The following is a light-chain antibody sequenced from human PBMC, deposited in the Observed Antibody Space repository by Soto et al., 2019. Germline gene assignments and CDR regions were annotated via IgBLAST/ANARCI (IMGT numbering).Light chain of an antibody. CDR3: SSYSISTTLVV. CDR1: SSDVGSYDY. Sequence: QSALTQPASVSGSLGQSITISCTGTSSDVGSYDYVSWFQVHPGKAPKLLIYEVTNRPAGVSNRFSGSKSGNTASLAISGLQAEDEADYYCSSYSISTTLVVFGGGTKLTVL. V-gene: IGLV2-14*01. CDR2: EVT. J-gene: IGLJ2*01.